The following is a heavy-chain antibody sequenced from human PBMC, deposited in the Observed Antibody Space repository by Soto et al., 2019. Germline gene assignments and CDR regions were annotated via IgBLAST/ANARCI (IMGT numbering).Heavy chain of an antibody. CDR2: ISSSGGSI. D-gene: IGHD2-2*01. Sequence: EMQLVEWGGGLVQPGGSLRLSCAGSGFTFNSHEMTWVRQAPGKGLEWISSISSSGGSIYYADSVKGRFTVSRDNAKNSLYLQMNSLRAEDTAVYYCARSWGLYCSSRCYSPWFDPWGRGTLVTVSS. V-gene: IGHV3-48*03. J-gene: IGHJ5*02. CDR3: ARSWGLYCSSRCYSPWFDP. CDR1: GFTFNSHE.